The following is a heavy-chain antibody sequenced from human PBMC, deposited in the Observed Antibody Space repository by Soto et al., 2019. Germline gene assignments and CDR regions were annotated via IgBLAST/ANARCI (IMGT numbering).Heavy chain of an antibody. V-gene: IGHV4-31*03. J-gene: IGHJ6*02. D-gene: IGHD2-21*01. CDR3: AASCVACGGFNYYGMDV. CDR1: GGSISSGGYY. Sequence: QVQLQESGPGLVKPSQTLSLTCTVSGGSISSGGYYWYWIRQHPGKALEWIGYIYYSGTTYYNPSLKSRVTISVDTSKNQFSLKLSSVTAADTAVYYCAASCVACGGFNYYGMDVWGQGTTVTVSS. CDR2: IYYSGTT.